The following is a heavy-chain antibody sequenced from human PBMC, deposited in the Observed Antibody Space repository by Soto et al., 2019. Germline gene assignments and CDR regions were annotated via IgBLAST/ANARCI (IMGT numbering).Heavy chain of an antibody. Sequence: SETLSLTCAVYGGSFSGYYWSWIRQPPGKGLEWIGEINHSGSTNYNPSLKSRVTISVDTSKNQFSLELSSVTAADTAVYYCARANGSGYYYGMDVWGQGTTVTVSS. CDR1: GGSFSGYY. J-gene: IGHJ6*02. CDR2: INHSGST. CDR3: ARANGSGYYYGMDV. D-gene: IGHD3-10*01. V-gene: IGHV4-34*01.